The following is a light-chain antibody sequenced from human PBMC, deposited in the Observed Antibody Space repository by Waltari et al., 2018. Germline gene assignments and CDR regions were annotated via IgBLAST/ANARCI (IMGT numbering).Light chain of an antibody. CDR3: QQYNNWPPGT. CDR1: QTISSN. V-gene: IGKV3-15*01. J-gene: IGKJ1*01. Sequence: ETVMTQSPVTLSVSPGERATLSCRASQTISSNLAGYQQKPGQAPRLLIYGASTRATGIPARFSGSGSGTEFTLTISSLQSEDFAVYYCQQYNNWPPGTFGPGTKVEIK. CDR2: GAS.